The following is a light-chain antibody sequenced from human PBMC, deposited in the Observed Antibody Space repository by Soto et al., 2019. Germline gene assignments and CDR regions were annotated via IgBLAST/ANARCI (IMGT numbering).Light chain of an antibody. CDR3: KSYAGSNTDV. CDR2: EVV. CDR1: KNDIGVYDF. J-gene: IGLJ1*01. Sequence: QSALTQPPSATYSTGQTVTISCTGTKNDIGVYDFVSWYQHHPGKAPRLIIYEVVQRPSGVPDRFSCSESGNTASLAVSGLQAADEADYFCKSYAGSNTDVFGSGTKGTVL. V-gene: IGLV2-8*01.